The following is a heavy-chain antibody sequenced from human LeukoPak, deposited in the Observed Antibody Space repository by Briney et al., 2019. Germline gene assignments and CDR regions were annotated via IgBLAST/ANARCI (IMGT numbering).Heavy chain of an antibody. CDR3: ARQHGDSSGYSVNWFDP. CDR1: GGSFSGFY. D-gene: IGHD3-22*01. Sequence: SETLSLTCAVYGGSFSGFYWTWIRQPPGKGLEWIGEINHSGSTNYNPSLKGRVTISVDTSKNQFSLKLSSVTAADTAVYYCARQHGDSSGYSVNWFDPWGQGTLVTVSS. V-gene: IGHV4-34*01. CDR2: INHSGST. J-gene: IGHJ5*02.